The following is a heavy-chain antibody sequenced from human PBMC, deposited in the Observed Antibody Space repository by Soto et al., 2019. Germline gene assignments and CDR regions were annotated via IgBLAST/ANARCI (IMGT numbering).Heavy chain of an antibody. J-gene: IGHJ4*02. CDR1: GYTFTDYG. Sequence: ASVKVSCEASGYTFTDYGISWVRQAPGKGREWIGWISGYNGNTDYAQKLQGRVTMTTDTSTSTAYMELRSLRSDDPAVYYCARDSPPNCLWGQGTLVTVSS. D-gene: IGHD7-27*01. CDR3: ARDSPPNCL. CDR2: ISGYNGNT. V-gene: IGHV1-18*01.